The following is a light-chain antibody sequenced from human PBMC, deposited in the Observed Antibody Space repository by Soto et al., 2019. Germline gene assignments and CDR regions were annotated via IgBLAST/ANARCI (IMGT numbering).Light chain of an antibody. V-gene: IGKV1-27*01. CDR1: QGIHNF. CDR2: GAS. J-gene: IGKJ1*01. Sequence: DIQMTQSPSSLSAFVGDSFTMSCRASQGIHNFLAWYQHKPGKAPKLLIFGASTLHSGVPSRFSGSGSGTDFTLTITNLQPEDVATYYCQKYDMDPPATFGQGTKVDIK. CDR3: QKYDMDPPAT.